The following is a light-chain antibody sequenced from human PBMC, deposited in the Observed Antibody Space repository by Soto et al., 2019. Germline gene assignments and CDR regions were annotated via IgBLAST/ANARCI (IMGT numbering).Light chain of an antibody. CDR1: SSNIGNNA. CDR3: AAWDDSLNGPV. J-gene: IGLJ2*01. Sequence: QSVLTQPPSVSEAPRQRVTISCSGSSSNIGNNAVNWYQQLPGKAPKLLIYYDDLLPSGVSDRFSGSKAATSASLAISGLQSEDEADYYCAAWDDSLNGPVFGGGTKRPS. CDR2: YDD. V-gene: IGLV1-36*01.